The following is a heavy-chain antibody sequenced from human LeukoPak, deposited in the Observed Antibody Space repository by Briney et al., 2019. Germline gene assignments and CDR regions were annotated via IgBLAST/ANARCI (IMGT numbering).Heavy chain of an antibody. D-gene: IGHD3-10*01. CDR3: ARVGFATSPAY. J-gene: IGHJ4*02. V-gene: IGHV1-69*13. CDR2: IIPIFGTA. Sequence: SVKVSCKASGGTFSSYAISWVRQAPGQGLEWMGGIIPIFGTANYAQKFQGRVTITADESTSTAYMELSSLRSEAPAVYYCARVGFATSPAYWAQGPLFTVSS. CDR1: GGTFSSYA.